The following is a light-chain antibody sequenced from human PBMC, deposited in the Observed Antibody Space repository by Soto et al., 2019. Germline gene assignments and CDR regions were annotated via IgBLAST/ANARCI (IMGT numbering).Light chain of an antibody. J-gene: IGLJ3*02. Sequence: QSVLTQPHSVSGSPGQSVTISCTGTNSDVGRYNSVSWYQQLPGKAPKIIISAVRQRPSGAPDRFSGSKSGNTASLTISGLQADDEADYFCFSYTANDNWVFGGGTKDTVL. CDR3: FSYTANDNWV. CDR1: NSDVGRYNS. CDR2: AVR. V-gene: IGLV2-11*01.